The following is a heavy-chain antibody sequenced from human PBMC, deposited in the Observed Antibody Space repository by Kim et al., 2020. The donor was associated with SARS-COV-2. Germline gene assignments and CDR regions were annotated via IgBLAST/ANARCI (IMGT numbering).Heavy chain of an antibody. Sequence: GGSLRLSCAASGFTFSSYAMSWVRQAPGKGLEWVSAISGSGGSTYYADSVKGRFTISRDNSKNTLYLQMNSLRAEDTAVYYCAKDQYSSGWLDAYYYYGMDVWGQGTTVTVSS. CDR2: ISGSGGST. J-gene: IGHJ6*02. D-gene: IGHD6-19*01. CDR1: GFTFSSYA. CDR3: AKDQYSSGWLDAYYYYGMDV. V-gene: IGHV3-23*01.